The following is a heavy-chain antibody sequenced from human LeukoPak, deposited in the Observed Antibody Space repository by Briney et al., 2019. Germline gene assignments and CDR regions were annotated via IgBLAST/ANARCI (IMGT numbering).Heavy chain of an antibody. Sequence: GASVKVSCKASVYTSTSYDINWVRQATGQGLEWMGWMNPNSGNTGYAQKFQGRVTMTRNTSISTAYMELSSLRSEDTAVYYCARGGGYYGSAPFDPWGQGTLVTVSP. CDR3: ARGGGYYGSAPFDP. CDR2: MNPNSGNT. CDR1: VYTSTSYD. V-gene: IGHV1-8*01. J-gene: IGHJ5*02. D-gene: IGHD3-10*01.